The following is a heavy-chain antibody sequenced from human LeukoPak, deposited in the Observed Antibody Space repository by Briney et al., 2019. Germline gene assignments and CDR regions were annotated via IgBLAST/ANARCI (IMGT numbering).Heavy chain of an antibody. D-gene: IGHD6-19*01. J-gene: IGHJ4*02. Sequence: PSETLSLTCTVSGGSISSSSYYWGWIRQPPGKGLEWIGEINHSGSTNYNPSLKSRVTISVDTSKNQFSLKLSSVTAADTAVYYCARRRSRFVYSSGYYFDYWGQGTLVTVSS. CDR2: INHSGST. V-gene: IGHV4-39*07. CDR1: GGSISSSSYY. CDR3: ARRRSRFVYSSGYYFDY.